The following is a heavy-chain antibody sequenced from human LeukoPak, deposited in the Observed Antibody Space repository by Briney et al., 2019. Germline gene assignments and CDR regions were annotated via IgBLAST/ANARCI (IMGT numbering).Heavy chain of an antibody. J-gene: IGHJ4*02. Sequence: GGSLRLSCAASGFTFSNYNMNWVRQAPGKGLEWVSYITSRSSSIYYADSVKGRFTISRDNAQNSLYLQMKSLRDEDTAVYYCARDSRFGKLLIPYFDYWGQGTLVTVSS. CDR1: GFTFSNYN. CDR3: ARDSRFGKLLIPYFDY. D-gene: IGHD3-10*01. CDR2: ITSRSSSI. V-gene: IGHV3-48*02.